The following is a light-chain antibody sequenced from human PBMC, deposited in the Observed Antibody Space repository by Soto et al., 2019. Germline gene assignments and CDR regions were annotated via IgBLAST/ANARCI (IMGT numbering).Light chain of an antibody. CDR1: SSDVGGYNY. J-gene: IGLJ2*01. CDR2: DVS. Sequence: QSVLTQPASVSGSPGQSITISCTGTSSDVGGYNYVSWYQQHPGKAPKLMIHDVSNRPSGVSNRFSGSKSGNTASLTISGLQAEDETDYYCSSYTTISPHVVFGGGTKVTVL. V-gene: IGLV2-14*01. CDR3: SSYTTISPHVV.